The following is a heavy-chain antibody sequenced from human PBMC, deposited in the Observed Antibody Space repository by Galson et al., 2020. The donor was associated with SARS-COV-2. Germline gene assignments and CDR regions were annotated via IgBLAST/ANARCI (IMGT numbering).Heavy chain of an antibody. D-gene: IGHD3-22*01. V-gene: IGHV4-39*01. Sequence: SETLSHTCTVSGGSISSSSYYWGWNRQPQGKGLEWIGSIYYSGSTYYNPSLTSRVTISVDTSKNQFSLKLSSVTAADTAVYYCARLQYYYDSSYAFDIWGQGTMVTVSS. CDR3: ARLQYYYDSSYAFDI. CDR1: GGSISSSSYY. J-gene: IGHJ3*02. CDR2: IYYSGST.